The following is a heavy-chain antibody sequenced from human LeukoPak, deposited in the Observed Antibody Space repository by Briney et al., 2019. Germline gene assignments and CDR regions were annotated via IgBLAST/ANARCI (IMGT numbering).Heavy chain of an antibody. J-gene: IGHJ6*03. V-gene: IGHV4-59*01. CDR2: IYYSGST. CDR1: GDSISSYY. Sequence: SETLSLTCTVSGDSISSYYWSWIRQPPGKGLEWIGYIYYSGSTNYNPSLRSRLTISVDTSKNQFSLKLSSVTAADTAVYYCARAGVEGYCSSTSCYAGPPNYYYYYMDVWGKGTTVTISS. D-gene: IGHD2-2*01. CDR3: ARAGVEGYCSSTSCYAGPPNYYYYYMDV.